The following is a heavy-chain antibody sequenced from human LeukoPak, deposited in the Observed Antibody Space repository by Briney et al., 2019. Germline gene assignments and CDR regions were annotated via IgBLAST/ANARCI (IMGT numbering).Heavy chain of an antibody. J-gene: IGHJ4*02. Sequence: SVRLSCAASGFTFDDYAMHWLRHARGKGVEWVSGIRWNSVSIDYAHSLKGRFTISRDNAKNYLYLQMNSLTTEDTALYYCATGDSSGWNYFDYWGQGTLVTVSS. CDR3: ATGDSSGWNYFDY. V-gene: IGHV3-9*01. CDR1: GFTFDDYA. D-gene: IGHD3-22*01. CDR2: IRWNSVSI.